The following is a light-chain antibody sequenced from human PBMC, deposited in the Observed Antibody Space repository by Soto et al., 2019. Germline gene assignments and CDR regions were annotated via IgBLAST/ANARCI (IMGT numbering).Light chain of an antibody. CDR3: SSYTSSSTPVV. V-gene: IGLV2-14*01. CDR2: DVS. Sequence: QSALTQPASVSGSPGQSITISCTGTSSDVGGYNYVSWYQQHPGKAPKLMIYDVSNRPSGVSNRFSGSKSGNTASLTISGLQAEDEADHYCSSYTSSSTPVVFGGGTKLPS. CDR1: SSDVGGYNY. J-gene: IGLJ2*01.